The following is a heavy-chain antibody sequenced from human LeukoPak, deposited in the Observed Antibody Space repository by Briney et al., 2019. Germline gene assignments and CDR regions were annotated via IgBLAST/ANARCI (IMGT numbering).Heavy chain of an antibody. D-gene: IGHD4-23*01. V-gene: IGHV4-61*05. Sequence: PSETLSLTCTVSGGSISSSSYYWGWIRQPPGKGLEWIGYIYYSGSTNYNPSLKSRVTISVDTSKNQFSLKLSSVTAADTAVYYCARMTTVVFRTYYFDYWGQGTLVTVSS. J-gene: IGHJ4*02. CDR1: GGSISSSSYY. CDR2: IYYSGST. CDR3: ARMTTVVFRTYYFDY.